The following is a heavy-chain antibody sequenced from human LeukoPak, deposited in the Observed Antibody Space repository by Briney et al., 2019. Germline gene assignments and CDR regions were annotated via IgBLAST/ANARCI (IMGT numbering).Heavy chain of an antibody. CDR2: IYYSGST. CDR1: GGSISSYY. Sequence: SSETLSLTCTVSGGSISSYYWSWIRQPPGKGLEWIGYIYYSGSTNYNPSLKSRVTISVDRSKNQFSLKLSSVTAADTAVYYCARFGIAARPHYFDYWGQGTLVTVSS. CDR3: ARFGIAARPHYFDY. D-gene: IGHD6-6*01. V-gene: IGHV4-59*12. J-gene: IGHJ4*02.